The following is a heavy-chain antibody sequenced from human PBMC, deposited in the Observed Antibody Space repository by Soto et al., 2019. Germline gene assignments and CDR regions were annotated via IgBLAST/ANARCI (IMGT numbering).Heavy chain of an antibody. CDR3: ARGIVRGGFDI. CDR1: GGSMSENDYY. J-gene: IGHJ3*02. D-gene: IGHD3-10*02. CDR2: IYDTWTT. Sequence: QVQLQEAGPGLVRPSQTLSLTCTVAGGSMSENDYYWSWLRQSPGQGLQWIGYIYDTWTTSYSPSLKSRVTMSADTSTIQFSLKLTSVTAADTALYFCARGIVRGGFDIWGQGTLVTVSS. V-gene: IGHV4-30-4*01.